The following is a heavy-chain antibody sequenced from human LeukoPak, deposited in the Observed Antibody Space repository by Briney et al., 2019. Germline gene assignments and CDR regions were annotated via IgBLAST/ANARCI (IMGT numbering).Heavy chain of an antibody. V-gene: IGHV1-2*02. J-gene: IGHJ4*02. CDR2: INPKNGGT. CDR3: VVSIQAAAIPAFDS. D-gene: IGHD6-25*01. CDR1: GYNFAHN. Sequence: ASVKVSCKASGYNFAHNIHWVRQAPGQGHEFMGWINPKNGGTNYQGRVTMTRDTSISTVYMELSSLGSDDTAVYYCVVSIQAAAIPAFDSWGQGTLVTVSS.